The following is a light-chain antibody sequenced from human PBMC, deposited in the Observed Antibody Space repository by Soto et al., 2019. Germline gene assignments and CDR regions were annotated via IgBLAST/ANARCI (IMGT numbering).Light chain of an antibody. CDR3: CQRYSSSGT. CDR1: QSISSY. Sequence: IRMTQSPSSLSASVGDRVTITCRASQSISSYLNWYQQKPGKAPKLLIYAASSLQSGVPSRFSGSGSGTDFSLTISSLLQDDVATFYYCQRYSSSGTFGQGTKVDIK. V-gene: IGKV1-39*01. CDR2: AAS. J-gene: IGKJ1*01.